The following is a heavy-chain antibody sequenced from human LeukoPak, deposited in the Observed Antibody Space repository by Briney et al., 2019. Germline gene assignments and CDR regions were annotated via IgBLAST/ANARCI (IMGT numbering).Heavy chain of an antibody. CDR2: INPNSGGT. CDR3: ARDQGGTYYPDY. CDR1: GYTFTGYY. Sequence: ASVKVSCKASGYTFTGYYMHWVRQAPGQGLEWMGWINPNSGGTNYAQKLQGRVTMTTDTSTSTAYMELRSLRSDDTAVYYCARDQGGTYYPDYWGQGTLVTVSS. V-gene: IGHV1-2*02. D-gene: IGHD1-26*01. J-gene: IGHJ4*02.